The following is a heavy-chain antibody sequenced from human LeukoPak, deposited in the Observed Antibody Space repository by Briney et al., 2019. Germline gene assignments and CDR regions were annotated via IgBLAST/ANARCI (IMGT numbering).Heavy chain of an antibody. Sequence: GGSLRLSCAASGFTFSSYAMSWVRQAPGKGLDWVSVISGSGGSIYYADSVKGRFTISRDNAKNTLYLQMNSLRAEDTAVYYCARGHYVFWKGGAFDIWGQGTMVTVSS. V-gene: IGHV3-23*01. D-gene: IGHD3-3*01. J-gene: IGHJ3*02. CDR3: ARGHYVFWKGGAFDI. CDR1: GFTFSSYA. CDR2: ISGSGGSI.